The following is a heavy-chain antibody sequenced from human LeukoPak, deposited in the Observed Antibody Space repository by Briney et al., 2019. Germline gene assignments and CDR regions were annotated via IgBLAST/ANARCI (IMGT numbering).Heavy chain of an antibody. J-gene: IGHJ4*02. Sequence: QAGGSLRLSCAASGFTFSAFWMHWVRQVPGKGLVWISRTNGDGSDTTYADSVKGRFTISRDNAKNRLYLQMNSLRAEDTAVYFCARTYTGAWFDYWGQGALVTVSS. D-gene: IGHD1-14*01. CDR1: GFTFSAFW. V-gene: IGHV3-74*01. CDR3: ARTYTGAWFDY. CDR2: TNGDGSDT.